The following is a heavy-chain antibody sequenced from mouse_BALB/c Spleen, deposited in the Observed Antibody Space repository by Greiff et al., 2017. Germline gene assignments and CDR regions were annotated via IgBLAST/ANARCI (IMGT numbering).Heavy chain of an antibody. V-gene: IGHV1-87*01. J-gene: IGHJ4*01. CDR2: IYPGDGDT. Sequence: VQLQQSGAELARPGASVKLSCKASGYTFTSYWMQWVKQRPGQGLEWIGAIYPGDGDTRYTQKFKGKATLTADKSSSTAYMQLSSLASEDSAVYYCARGGLHAMDYWGQGTSVTVSS. D-gene: IGHD2-13*01. CDR1: GYTFTSYW. CDR3: ARGGLHAMDY.